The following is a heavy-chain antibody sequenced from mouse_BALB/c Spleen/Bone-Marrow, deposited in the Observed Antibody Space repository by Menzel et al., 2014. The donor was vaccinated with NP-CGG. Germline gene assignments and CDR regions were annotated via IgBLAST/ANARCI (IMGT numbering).Heavy chain of an antibody. CDR1: GYAFSSYW. Sequence: QVQLQQSGAELVRPGSSVKISCKASGYAFSSYWMNWVKQRPGQGLEWIGQFYPGDGDTNYNGKFKGKATLPADKSSSTAYMQLSSLTSEDSAVYFCARTGNLAWFAYWGQGTLVTVSA. CDR2: FYPGDGDT. V-gene: IGHV1-80*01. CDR3: ARTGNLAWFAY. D-gene: IGHD2-1*01. J-gene: IGHJ3*01.